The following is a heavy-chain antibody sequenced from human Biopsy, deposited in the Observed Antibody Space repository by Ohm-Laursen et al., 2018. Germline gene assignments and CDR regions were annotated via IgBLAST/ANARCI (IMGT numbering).Heavy chain of an antibody. D-gene: IGHD2-2*01. CDR2: IYPGGGT. CDR1: GDSIRNYY. V-gene: IGHV4-4*07. J-gene: IGHJ6*02. CDR3: TRDVKRYCSGSSCYTGYFGMDV. Sequence: SDTLSLTCPVSGDSIRNYYWSWIRQAAGKGLEWIGRIYPGGGTIYNPSLKSRVTMSVDTSKNHFSLNLNSVTAADTAVYFCTRDVKRYCSGSSCYTGYFGMDVWGQGTTVTVSS.